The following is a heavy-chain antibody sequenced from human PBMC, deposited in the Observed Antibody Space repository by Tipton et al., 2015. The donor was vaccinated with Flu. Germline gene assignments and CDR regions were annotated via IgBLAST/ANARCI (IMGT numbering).Heavy chain of an antibody. D-gene: IGHD1-26*01. CDR3: AIQLSVGATSGFDY. Sequence: TLSLTCAVSGYSIGRGYYWGWIRQPPGKGLEWIGSIYHSGSTYYNPSLKSRVTISVDTSKNQFSLKLSSVTAADTAVYYCAIQLSVGATSGFDYWGQGTLVTVSS. V-gene: IGHV4-38-2*01. CDR1: GYSIGRGYY. J-gene: IGHJ4*02. CDR2: IYHSGST.